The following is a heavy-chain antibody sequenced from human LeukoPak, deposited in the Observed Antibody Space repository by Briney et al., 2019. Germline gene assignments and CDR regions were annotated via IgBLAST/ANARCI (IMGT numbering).Heavy chain of an antibody. J-gene: IGHJ4*02. CDR2: IRDNGDT. CDR3: AKASGTTLTYGDY. D-gene: IGHD1-7*01. Sequence: GGSLGLSCAASGFTVSSYAMNWVRQAPGKGLEWVSTIRDNGDTYYADSVKGRFTISRDNSRNTLYLQMNSLRAEDTALYYCAKASGTTLTYGDYWGQGTLVTVSS. V-gene: IGHV3-23*01. CDR1: GFTVSSYA.